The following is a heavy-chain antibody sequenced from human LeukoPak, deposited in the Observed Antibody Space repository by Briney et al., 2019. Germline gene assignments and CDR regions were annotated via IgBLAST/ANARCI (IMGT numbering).Heavy chain of an antibody. V-gene: IGHV3-7*03. CDR1: GFTFSSHW. Sequence: GGSLRLSCAASGFTFSSHWMGWVRQAPGKGLEWVANIKVDGSETYYVESVKGRFTISRDNSKNALYLQMNSLRAEDTAVYYCAKVRGYSYGYGDYWGQGTLVTVSS. CDR3: AKVRGYSYGYGDY. D-gene: IGHD5-18*01. J-gene: IGHJ4*02. CDR2: IKVDGSET.